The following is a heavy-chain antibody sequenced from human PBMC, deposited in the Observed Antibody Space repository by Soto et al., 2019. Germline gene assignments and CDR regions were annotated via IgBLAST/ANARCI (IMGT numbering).Heavy chain of an antibody. CDR3: ARDPHIAVAGTNYYYYGMDV. J-gene: IGHJ6*02. CDR1: GYTFTSYG. V-gene: IGHV1-18*01. D-gene: IGHD6-19*01. Sequence: QVQLVQSGAEVKKPGASVKVSCKACGYTFTSYGISWVRQAPGQGLEWMGWISAYNGNTNYAQKLQGRVTMTTDTSTSTAYMELSSLRSDDTAVYYCARDPHIAVAGTNYYYYGMDVWGQGTTVTVSS. CDR2: ISAYNGNT.